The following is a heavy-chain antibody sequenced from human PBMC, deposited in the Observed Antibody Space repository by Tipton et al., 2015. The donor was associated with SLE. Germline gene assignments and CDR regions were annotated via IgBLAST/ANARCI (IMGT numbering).Heavy chain of an antibody. J-gene: IGHJ4*02. Sequence: TLSLTCTVSGGSIGPYYWHWIRQSPGKALEWIGYIYFDGNSNGRGNYNPSLKSQVTMSVDPSKMQFSLNLNSVTAADTALYFCARGVAERLGLDFWGQGSLVTVSS. D-gene: IGHD6-19*01. CDR2: IYFDGNS. V-gene: IGHV4-59*01. CDR3: ARGVAERLGLDF. CDR1: GGSIGPYY.